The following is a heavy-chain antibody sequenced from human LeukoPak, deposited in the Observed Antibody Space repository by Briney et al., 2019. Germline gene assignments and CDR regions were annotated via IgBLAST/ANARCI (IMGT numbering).Heavy chain of an antibody. D-gene: IGHD5-24*01. J-gene: IGHJ4*02. CDR2: ISGSGGST. CDR3: AKVGMATIWSGYFDY. V-gene: IGHV3-23*01. Sequence: PGGTLRLSCAASGFTFSSYGMSWVRQAPGKGLEWVSAISGSGGSTYYADSVKGRFTISRDNSKNTLYLQMNSLRAEDTAVYYCAKVGMATIWSGYFDYWGQGTLVTVSS. CDR1: GFTFSSYG.